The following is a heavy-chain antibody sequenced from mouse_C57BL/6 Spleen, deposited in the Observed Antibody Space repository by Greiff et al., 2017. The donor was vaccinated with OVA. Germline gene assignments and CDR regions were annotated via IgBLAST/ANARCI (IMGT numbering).Heavy chain of an antibody. CDR2: IYPGDGDT. CDR1: GYAFSSSW. D-gene: IGHD4-1*01. V-gene: IGHV1-82*01. J-gene: IGHJ1*03. CDR3: ARGNWDYWYFDV. Sequence: VQLQQSGPELVKPGASVKISCKASGYAFSSSWMNWVKQRPGKGLEWIGRIYPGDGDTNYNGKFKGKATLTADKSSSTAYMQLSSLTSEDSAVYFCARGNWDYWYFDVGGTGTTVTVSS.